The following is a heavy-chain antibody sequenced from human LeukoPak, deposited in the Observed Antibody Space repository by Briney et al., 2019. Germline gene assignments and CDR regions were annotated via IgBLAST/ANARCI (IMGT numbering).Heavy chain of an antibody. CDR3: ARASSSGWYWEFDY. CDR1: GGTFISYA. Sequence: SVKVSCKASGGTFISYAVSWVGQAPGRGREWRGRIIPILGIANYPQKSQGRVTITAHKSTSTAYMELSSLRSEDTAVYYCARASSSGWYWEFDYWGQGTLVTVPS. V-gene: IGHV1-69*04. J-gene: IGHJ4*02. D-gene: IGHD6-19*01. CDR2: IIPILGIA.